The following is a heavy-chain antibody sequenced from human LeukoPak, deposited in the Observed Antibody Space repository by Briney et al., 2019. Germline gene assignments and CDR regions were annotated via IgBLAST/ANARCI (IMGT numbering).Heavy chain of an antibody. CDR1: GGSISSSSYY. Sequence: PSETLSLTCTVSGGSISSSSYYWGWIRQPPGKGLEWIGSIYYSGSTYYNPSLKSRVTISVDTSKNQFSLKLSSVTAADTAVYYCACRIAVAGPSEFDPWGQGTLVTVSS. V-gene: IGHV4-39*01. CDR2: IYYSGST. J-gene: IGHJ5*02. D-gene: IGHD6-19*01. CDR3: ACRIAVAGPSEFDP.